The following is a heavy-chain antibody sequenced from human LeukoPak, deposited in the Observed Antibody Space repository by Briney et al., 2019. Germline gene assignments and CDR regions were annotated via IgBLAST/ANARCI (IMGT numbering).Heavy chain of an antibody. V-gene: IGHV3-21*01. CDR2: ISSSSSYI. CDR3: ARDPAAAETNYYMDV. J-gene: IGHJ6*03. Sequence: PGGSLRLSCAASGFTFSSYSMNWVRQAPGKGLEWVSSISSSSSYIYYADSVKGRFTISRDNAKNSLYLQMNSLRAEDTAVYYCARDPAAAETNYYMDVWGKGTIVTVSS. CDR1: GFTFSSYS. D-gene: IGHD6-13*01.